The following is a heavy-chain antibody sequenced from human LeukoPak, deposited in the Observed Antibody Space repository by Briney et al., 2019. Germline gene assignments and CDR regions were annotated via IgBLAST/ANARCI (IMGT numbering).Heavy chain of an antibody. V-gene: IGHV3-9*01. CDR2: INWNSDSI. D-gene: IGHD1-26*01. CDR3: AKDIFGGDSGSYYDY. Sequence: GGSLRLSCAASGFSFDDYAIHWVRHAPGKGLEWVSCINWNSDSIVYADSVKGRFTISRDNAKNSLYLQMNSLRAEDTALYYCAKDIFGGDSGSYYDYWGQGTLVTVSS. CDR1: GFSFDDYA. J-gene: IGHJ4*02.